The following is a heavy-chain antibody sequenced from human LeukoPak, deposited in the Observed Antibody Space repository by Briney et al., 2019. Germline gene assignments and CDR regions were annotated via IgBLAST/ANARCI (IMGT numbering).Heavy chain of an antibody. CDR2: ITPNSGNT. D-gene: IGHD3-9*01. CDR1: GYTFTGYY. J-gene: IGHJ5*02. Sequence: ASVKVSCKASGYTFTGYYVHWVRQAPGQGLEWMGWITPNSGNTNYAQKFHGRVTMTRDTSISTASLEVRSLTSDDTAVYYCARLEGTGYRGGWLDPWGQGSLVTVSS. V-gene: IGHV1-2*02. CDR3: ARLEGTGYRGGWLDP.